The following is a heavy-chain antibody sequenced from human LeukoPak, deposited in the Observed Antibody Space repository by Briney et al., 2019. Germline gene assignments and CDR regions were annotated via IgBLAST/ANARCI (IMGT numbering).Heavy chain of an antibody. J-gene: IGHJ4*02. D-gene: IGHD6-13*01. CDR2: IYYSGST. CDR1: GGSISSSSYY. Sequence: SETLSLTCTVSGGSISSSSYYWGWIRQPPGKGLEWIGSIYYSGSTYYNPSLKSRVTISVDTSKNQFSLKLSSVTAADTAVYYCARGKIAAAGTGPENFDYWGQGTLVTVSS. CDR3: ARGKIAAAGTGPENFDY. V-gene: IGHV4-39*01.